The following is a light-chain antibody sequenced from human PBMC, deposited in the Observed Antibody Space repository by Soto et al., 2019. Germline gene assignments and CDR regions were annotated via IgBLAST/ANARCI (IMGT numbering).Light chain of an antibody. V-gene: IGLV1-40*01. CDR1: SSNIGAGYD. CDR2: GST. CDR3: QSYDSSLSGVV. J-gene: IGLJ2*01. Sequence: QSVLTQPPSVSGAPGQSVTISCTGSSSNIGAGYDVHWYQQLPGTAPKLLIYGSTNRPSGVPDRFSGSKSGTSASLAITGLQAEDEADYYCQSYDSSLSGVVFGGGTKVTVL.